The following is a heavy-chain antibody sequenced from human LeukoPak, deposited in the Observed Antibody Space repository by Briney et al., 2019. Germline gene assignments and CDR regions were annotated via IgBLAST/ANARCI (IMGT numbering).Heavy chain of an antibody. CDR1: GFSLSTSGMY. CDR2: IDWDDAK. J-gene: IGHJ4*02. Sequence: SGPTLVNPTQTLTLTCTFSGFSLSTSGMYVGWIRQPPGKALEWLARIDWDDAKYYSPSLKTRLTISKDTSKNQVVLTMTNMDPVDTATYYCARMRRYSSSWYPTDYWGQGTLVTVSS. V-gene: IGHV2-70*11. D-gene: IGHD6-13*01. CDR3: ARMRRYSSSWYPTDY.